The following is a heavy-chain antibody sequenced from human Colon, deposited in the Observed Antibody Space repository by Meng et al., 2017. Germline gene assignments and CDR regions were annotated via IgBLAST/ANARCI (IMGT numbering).Heavy chain of an antibody. D-gene: IGHD6-13*01. CDR1: GGSTRSGGYY. Sequence: LRPSCTVPGGSTRSGGYYWSGFRQRPGKGLEWIGYIYYSGSTYYNPSLKSRVTISVDTSKNQFSLKLSSVTAADTAVYYCARDVTDHGSSWYYAFDIWGQGTMVTVSS. V-gene: IGHV4-31*03. J-gene: IGHJ3*02. CDR3: ARDVTDHGSSWYYAFDI. CDR2: IYYSGST.